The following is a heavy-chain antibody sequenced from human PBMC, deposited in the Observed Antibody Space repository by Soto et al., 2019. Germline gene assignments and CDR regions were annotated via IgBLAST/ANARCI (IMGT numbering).Heavy chain of an antibody. Sequence: QVQLVQSGAEVKKPGSSVKVSCKASGGTFSSYTISWVRQAPGQGFEWMGRIIPILGIANYAQKFQGRVTITADKSTSTAYIELSSLRSEDTAVYYCARDVSGDYVLDYWGQGTLVTVSS. J-gene: IGHJ4*02. V-gene: IGHV1-69*08. CDR3: ARDVSGDYVLDY. D-gene: IGHD4-17*01. CDR1: GGTFSSYT. CDR2: IIPILGIA.